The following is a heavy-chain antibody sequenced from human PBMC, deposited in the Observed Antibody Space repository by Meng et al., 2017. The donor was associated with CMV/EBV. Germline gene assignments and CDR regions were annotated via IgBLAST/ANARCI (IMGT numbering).Heavy chain of an antibody. CDR1: GGTFSSYA. D-gene: IGHD2-2*01. CDR2: IIPIFGTA. Sequence: SVKVSCKASGGTFSSYAISWVRQAPGQGLEWMGGIIPIFGTANYAQKFQGRVTITTDESTSTAYMELSSLRSEDTAVYYCARDLIVVVPAAEAWYYYGMDVWGQGTTVTVSS. V-gene: IGHV1-69*05. J-gene: IGHJ6*02. CDR3: ARDLIVVVPAAEAWYYYGMDV.